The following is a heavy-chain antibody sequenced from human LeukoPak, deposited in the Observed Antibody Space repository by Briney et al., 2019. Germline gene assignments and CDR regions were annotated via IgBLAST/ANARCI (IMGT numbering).Heavy chain of an antibody. CDR2: IYTSGNT. V-gene: IGHV4-61*02. CDR1: GGSISSGSYY. Sequence: SQTLSLTCTVSGGSISSGSYYWSWIRQPAGKGLEWIGRIYTSGNTNYNPSLKSRVTISVDTSKNQFSLKLSSVTAADTAVYYCARSLSLPTPRFDPWGQGTLVTVSP. J-gene: IGHJ5*02. CDR3: ARSLSLPTPRFDP.